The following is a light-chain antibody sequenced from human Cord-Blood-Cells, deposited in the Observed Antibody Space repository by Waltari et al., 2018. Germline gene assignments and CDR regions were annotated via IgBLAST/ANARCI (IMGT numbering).Light chain of an antibody. CDR2: RNN. V-gene: IGLV1-47*01. Sequence: QSVLTQPPSASGTPGQRVTIPCSGSSSNIGSNYGYWYQQRPGTAPKRLIYRNNQRPSGVPDRFSGSKSGTSASLAISGLRSEDEADYYCAAWDDSLSGYVFGTGTKVTVL. CDR1: SSNIGSNY. J-gene: IGLJ1*01. CDR3: AAWDDSLSGYV.